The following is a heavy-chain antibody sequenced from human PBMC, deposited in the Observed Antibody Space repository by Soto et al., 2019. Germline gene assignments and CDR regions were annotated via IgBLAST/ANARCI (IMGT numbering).Heavy chain of an antibody. CDR2: IYYSGST. J-gene: IGHJ4*01. CDR3: ARHGRRWLHYGLYYLDY. D-gene: IGHD4-17*01. V-gene: IGHV4-39*01. CDR1: GGSISSSSYY. Sequence: SETLSLTCTVSGGSISSSSYYWGWIRQPPGKGLEWIGSIYYSGSTYYNPSLKSRVTISVDTSKNQFSLKLSSVTAADTAVYYCARHGRRWLHYGLYYLDYWGQGTPVPVSS.